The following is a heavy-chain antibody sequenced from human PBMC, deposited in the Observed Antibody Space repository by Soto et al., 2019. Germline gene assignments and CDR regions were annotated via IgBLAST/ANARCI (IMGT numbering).Heavy chain of an antibody. V-gene: IGHV2-5*02. D-gene: IGHD3-3*01. Sequence: QITLKESGPTLVKPTQTLTVTCTFSGFSLTSSGVGVGWIRQPPGKALEWVALIYWDDDIRYSPSLKSRLTITKDTSKNQVVLKMTNMDPVDTATYYCARSYSGFQGPPIRWFDPWGQGILVTVSS. CDR3: ARSYSGFQGPPIRWFDP. J-gene: IGHJ5*02. CDR1: GFSLTSSGVG. CDR2: IYWDDDI.